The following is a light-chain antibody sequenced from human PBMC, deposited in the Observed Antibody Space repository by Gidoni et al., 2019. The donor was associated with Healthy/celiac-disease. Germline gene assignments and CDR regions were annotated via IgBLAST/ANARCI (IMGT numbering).Light chain of an antibody. J-gene: IGLJ2*01. V-gene: IGLV3-1*01. CDR1: KLGDKY. CDR2: QDS. CDR3: QACDSSTVV. Sequence: SYELTQPPSVSVSPGQTASITCSGDKLGDKYACWYQQKPGQSPVLVIYQDSKRPSWIPSRFSGSNSGNTSTLTISGTQAMDESDYYCQACDSSTVVFGGGTKLTVL.